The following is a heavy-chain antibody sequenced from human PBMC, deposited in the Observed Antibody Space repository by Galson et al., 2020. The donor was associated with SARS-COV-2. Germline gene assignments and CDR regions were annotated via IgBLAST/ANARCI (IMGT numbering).Heavy chain of an antibody. Sequence: GGSLRLSCVVSGFTLSTYSMNWVRQAPGKGLEWVSSISSTGNYIYYADSVEGRFTISRDSAKNSLYLQMDSLRVEDTAVYYCARAGPKVQFYYGMDVWGQGTTVTVSS. V-gene: IGHV3-21*01. CDR1: GFTLSTYS. CDR3: ARAGPKVQFYYGMDV. D-gene: IGHD1-1*01. CDR2: ISSTGNYI. J-gene: IGHJ6*02.